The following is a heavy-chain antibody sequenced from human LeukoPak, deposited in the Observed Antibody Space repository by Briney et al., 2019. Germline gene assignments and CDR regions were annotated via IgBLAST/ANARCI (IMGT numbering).Heavy chain of an antibody. CDR2: IRSNSDGGTI. CDR1: GFTFSNAW. J-gene: IGHJ6*02. D-gene: IGHD3-22*01. CDR3: ATDFYDST. Sequence: PGGSLRLSCATSGFTFSNAWMNWVRQAPGKGLEWVGRIRSNSDGGTIDYAAPVKGRFTLSRDDSKTTLYLQMNSLQTEDTAVYYCATDFYDSTWGQGTTVTVSS. V-gene: IGHV3-15*07.